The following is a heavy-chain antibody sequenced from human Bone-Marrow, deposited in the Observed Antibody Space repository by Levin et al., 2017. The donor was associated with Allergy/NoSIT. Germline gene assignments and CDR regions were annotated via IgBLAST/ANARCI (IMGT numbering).Heavy chain of an antibody. CDR3: ARAPLTEEIRGAFDV. CDR1: GVSISSYY. D-gene: IGHD3-16*01. Sequence: SETLSLTCTVSGVSISSYYWSWIRQPPGKGLEWIGYIYYSGSTKYNPSLKSRVTISVDTSRNQFSLELSSVTAADTAVYYCARAPLTEEIRGAFDVWGQGTMVTVSS. CDR2: IYYSGST. V-gene: IGHV4-59*01. J-gene: IGHJ3*01.